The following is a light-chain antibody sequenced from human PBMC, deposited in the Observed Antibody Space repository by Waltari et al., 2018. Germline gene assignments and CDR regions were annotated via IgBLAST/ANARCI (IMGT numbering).Light chain of an antibody. CDR1: QSVGRS. Sequence: EIVLTQSPGTLSLSPGERVTLSCRASQSVGRSLAWYQQRPGQAPRPLIYDAFTRATDVADRFSGRGSGTGFSLTISRLDPEDFAVYYCQMYVRLAVTFGQGTKVEIK. V-gene: IGKV3-20*01. CDR3: QMYVRLAVT. CDR2: DAF. J-gene: IGKJ1*01.